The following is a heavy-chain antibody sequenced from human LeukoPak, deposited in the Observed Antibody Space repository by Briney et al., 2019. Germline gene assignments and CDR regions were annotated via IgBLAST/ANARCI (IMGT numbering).Heavy chain of an antibody. CDR2: INPNSGGT. CDR3: ARGPATTKTYYYYGMDV. CDR1: GYTFTGYY. D-gene: IGHD5-12*01. V-gene: IGHV1-2*02. J-gene: IGHJ6*02. Sequence: ASVKVSCKASGYTFTGYYMHWVRQAPGQGLEWMGWINPNSGGTNYAQKFQGRVTMTRDTSISTAYMELSRLRSDDTAVYSCARGPATTKTYYYYGMDVWGQGTTVTVSS.